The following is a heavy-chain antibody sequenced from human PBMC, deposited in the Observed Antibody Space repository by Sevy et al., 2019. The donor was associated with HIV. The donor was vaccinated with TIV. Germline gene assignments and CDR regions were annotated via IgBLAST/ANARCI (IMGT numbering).Heavy chain of an antibody. D-gene: IGHD6-13*01. CDR3: AREWPSSSWPRLHDLVGGYYYYMDV. CDR1: GFTFSSYS. J-gene: IGHJ6*03. Sequence: GGSLRLSCAASGFTFSSYSMNWVRQAPGKGLEWVSSISSSSSYIYYADSVKGRFTISRDNAKNSLYLQMNSLRAEDTAVHYCAREWPSSSWPRLHDLVGGYYYYMDVWGKGTTVTVSS. V-gene: IGHV3-21*01. CDR2: ISSSSSYI.